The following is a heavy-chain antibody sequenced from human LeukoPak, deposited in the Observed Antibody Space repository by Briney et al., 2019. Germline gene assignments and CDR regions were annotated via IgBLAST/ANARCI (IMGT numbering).Heavy chain of an antibody. V-gene: IGHV4-59*08. D-gene: IGHD3-9*01. CDR1: GGSISSYY. CDR2: IYYSGST. CDR3: ARHEAYYDILTGFAPRYFDL. Sequence: SETLSLTCTVSGGSISSYYWSWIRQPPGKGLEWIGYIYYSGSTNYNPSLKSRLTISVDTSKNQFSLKLSSVTAADTAVYYCARHEAYYDILTGFAPRYFDLWGRGTLVTVSS. J-gene: IGHJ2*01.